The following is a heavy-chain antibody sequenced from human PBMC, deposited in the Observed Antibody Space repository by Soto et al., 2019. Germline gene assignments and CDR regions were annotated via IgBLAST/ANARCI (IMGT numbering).Heavy chain of an antibody. V-gene: IGHV1-46*01. J-gene: IGHJ6*03. Sequence: ASMKVSCKAAGYTFTNCHMHGVRQAPGQGFEWMGMINPNGGGTSYAQKFQGRVTMTRDTSTSTVHMELSSLTSEDTAAYYCAGDNTRPYRPSQGYCYLGMDVWGKGTKVTVS. CDR3: AGDNTRPYRPSQGYCYLGMDV. CDR1: GYTFTNCH. D-gene: IGHD5-18*01. CDR2: INPNGGGT.